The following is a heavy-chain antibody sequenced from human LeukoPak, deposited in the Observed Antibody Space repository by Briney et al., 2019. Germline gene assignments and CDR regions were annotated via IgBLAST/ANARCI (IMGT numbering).Heavy chain of an antibody. Sequence: PSETLSLTCSVSGGSITNYYWSWIRQPAGKGPEWTGRIFSSGRNNYNPSLKSRLLVSVDPSKNQFSLRLSSVTAADTAVYYCAREAGDYDASGYPPSPYYFDLWGQGTLVTVSS. CDR3: AREAGDYDASGYPPSPYYFDL. CDR1: GGSITNYY. J-gene: IGHJ4*02. CDR2: IFSSGRN. D-gene: IGHD3-22*01. V-gene: IGHV4-4*07.